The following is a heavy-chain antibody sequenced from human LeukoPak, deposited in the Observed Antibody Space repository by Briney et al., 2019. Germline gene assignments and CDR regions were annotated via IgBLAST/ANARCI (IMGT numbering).Heavy chain of an antibody. CDR3: ARVVIDIVDIALVRYNWFDP. J-gene: IGHJ5*02. Sequence: EASVKVSCTASGGTFRSYAITWVRQAPRQGLEWMGGIIPMFGTTKYAQKFQGRVTITADESTSTAYMELSSLRFEDTAVYYCARVVIDIVDIALVRYNWFDPWGQGTLVTVSS. CDR1: GGTFRSYA. CDR2: IIPMFGTT. V-gene: IGHV1-69*13. D-gene: IGHD5-18*01.